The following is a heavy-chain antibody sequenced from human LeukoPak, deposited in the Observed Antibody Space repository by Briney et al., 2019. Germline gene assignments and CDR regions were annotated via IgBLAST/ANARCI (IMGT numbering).Heavy chain of an antibody. CDR2: IYSGGST. CDR1: GFTVSSNY. V-gene: IGHV3-53*01. J-gene: IGHJ4*02. CDR3: ASSGYQYYFDY. Sequence: GSLRLSCAASGFTVSSNYMSWVRQAPGKGLEWVSVIYSGGSTYYADSVKGRFTISRDNSKNTLYLQMNSLRAEDTTVYYCASSGYQYYFDYWGQGTLVTVSS. D-gene: IGHD3-3*01.